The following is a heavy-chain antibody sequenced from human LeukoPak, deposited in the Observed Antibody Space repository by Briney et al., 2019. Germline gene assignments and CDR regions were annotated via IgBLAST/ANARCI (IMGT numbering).Heavy chain of an antibody. CDR2: ISYDGSNQ. V-gene: IGHV3-30-3*01. J-gene: IGHJ4*02. D-gene: IGHD5-24*01. CDR3: ASPVEMATIFDFDY. Sequence: GGSLRLSCAASGFTFSSYAMHWVRQAPGKGLEWVAVISYDGSNQYYADSVKGRFTIPRDNSKNTLYLQMNSLRAEDTAVYYCASPVEMATIFDFDYWGQGTLVTVSS. CDR1: GFTFSSYA.